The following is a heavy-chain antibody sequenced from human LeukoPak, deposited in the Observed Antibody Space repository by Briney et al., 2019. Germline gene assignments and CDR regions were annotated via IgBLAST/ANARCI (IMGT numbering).Heavy chain of an antibody. CDR3: ARATYSSGWGTSDY. Sequence: PSETLSLTCTVSGGSISSYYWSWIRQPPGKGLEWIGYIYYSGSTKYNPSLKSRVTISVDTSKNQFSLKLSSVTAADTAVYYCARATYSSGWGTSDYWGQGTLVTVSS. D-gene: IGHD6-19*01. CDR1: GGSISSYY. V-gene: IGHV4-59*01. J-gene: IGHJ4*02. CDR2: IYYSGST.